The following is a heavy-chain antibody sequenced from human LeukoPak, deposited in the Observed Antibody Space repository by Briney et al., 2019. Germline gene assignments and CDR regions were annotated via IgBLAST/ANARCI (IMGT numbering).Heavy chain of an antibody. CDR2: ISWNSGSI. J-gene: IGHJ4*02. CDR3: ARADSSRASDY. D-gene: IGHD6-13*01. CDR1: GFTVSSNY. Sequence: PGGSLRLSCAASGFTVSSNYMSWVRQAPGKGLEWVSGISWNSGSIGYADSVKGRFTISRDNAKNSLYLQMNSLRAEDTALYYCARADSSRASDYWGQGTLVTVSS. V-gene: IGHV3-9*01.